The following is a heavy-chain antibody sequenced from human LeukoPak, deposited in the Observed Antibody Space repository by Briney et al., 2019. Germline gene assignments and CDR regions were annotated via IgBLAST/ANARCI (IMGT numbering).Heavy chain of an antibody. V-gene: IGHV1-69*05. CDR1: GGTFSSYA. CDR2: IIPIFGTA. CDR3: ARESVNWFDP. D-gene: IGHD6-19*01. J-gene: IGHJ5*02. Sequence: ASVKVSCKASGGTFSSYAISWVRQAPGQGLEWMGGIIPIFGTANYAQKFQGRVTITTDESTSTAYMELSGLRSEDTAVYYCARESVNWFDPWGQGTLVTVSS.